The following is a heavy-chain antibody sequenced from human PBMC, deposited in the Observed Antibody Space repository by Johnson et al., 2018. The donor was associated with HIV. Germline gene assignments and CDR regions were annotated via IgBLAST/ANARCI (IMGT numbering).Heavy chain of an antibody. CDR1: GFTFSSYA. V-gene: IGHV3-30*14. Sequence: VQLVESGGGVVQPGRSLRLSCAASGFTFSSYAMHWVRQAPGKGLEWVTIISYDGSNKYYADSVKGRFTISRDNSKNTLYLQMNSLRAEDTAVSYCAVGGGYYTFDMWGQGTMVTVSS. J-gene: IGHJ3*02. D-gene: IGHD1-26*01. CDR2: ISYDGSNK. CDR3: AVGGGYYTFDM.